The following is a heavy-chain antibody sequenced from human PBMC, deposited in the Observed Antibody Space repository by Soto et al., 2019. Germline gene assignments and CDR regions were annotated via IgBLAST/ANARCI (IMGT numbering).Heavy chain of an antibody. Sequence: GGSLRLSCFTSGFTFKDYYMGWIRQAPGKGLEWLSYISSTGDAVYYADSVKGRFTTSRDNTKNSLIMQMNSLSVEDSAVYYCARGSRQRFLEWLLFDYWGQGALVTVSS. CDR1: GFTFKDYY. J-gene: IGHJ4*02. D-gene: IGHD3-3*01. CDR2: ISSTGDAV. CDR3: ARGSRQRFLEWLLFDY. V-gene: IGHV3-11*01.